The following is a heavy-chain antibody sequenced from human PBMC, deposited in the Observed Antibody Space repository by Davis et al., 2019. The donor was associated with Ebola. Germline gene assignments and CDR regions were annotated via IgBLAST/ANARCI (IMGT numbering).Heavy chain of an antibody. CDR2: ISPNNGDR. CDR3: VIHDPRVGNLDY. CDR1: GYPFTGYG. Sequence: ASVKVSCKTSGYPFTGYGIDWVRQAPGQTLEWLGWISPNNGDRKYAQTLRGRFTMTTDTSTRMAYLDLRSLRSDDTAVYYCVIHDPRVGNLDYWGQGTLVAVSS. J-gene: IGHJ4*02. V-gene: IGHV1-18*01. D-gene: IGHD1-26*01.